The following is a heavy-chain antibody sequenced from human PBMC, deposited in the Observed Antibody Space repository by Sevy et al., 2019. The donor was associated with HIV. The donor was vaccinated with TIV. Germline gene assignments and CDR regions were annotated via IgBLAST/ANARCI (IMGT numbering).Heavy chain of an antibody. CDR1: GFTFSSYA. V-gene: IGHV3-23*01. Sequence: GGSLRLSCAASGFTFSSYAMSWVRQAPGKGLEWVSAISGSGGSTYYADSVKGRFTISRDNSKNTLYLQMNSLRAEDTAVYYWAKDLFVAAAGTTGYSSGWYFRGFDYWGQGTLVTVSS. D-gene: IGHD6-19*01. CDR3: AKDLFVAAAGTTGYSSGWYFRGFDY. J-gene: IGHJ4*02. CDR2: ISGSGGST.